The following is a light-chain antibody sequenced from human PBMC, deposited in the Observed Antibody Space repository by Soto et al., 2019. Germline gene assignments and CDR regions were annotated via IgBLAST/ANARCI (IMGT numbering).Light chain of an antibody. Sequence: EIVLTQSPGNLSLSPGERATLSCRASQTVSSSCLAWYQQNPGQAPRLLISAVSSSLTGIPDTFSGSGSGKDFTRAIISLEPEDFAVYHCQQYGSLPHTCGQGTKLEIK. J-gene: IGKJ2*01. CDR3: QQYGSLPHT. CDR2: AVS. V-gene: IGKV3-20*01. CDR1: QTVSSSC.